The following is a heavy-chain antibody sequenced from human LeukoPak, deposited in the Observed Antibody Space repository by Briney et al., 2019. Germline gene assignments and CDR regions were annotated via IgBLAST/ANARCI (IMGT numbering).Heavy chain of an antibody. CDR3: AREYSSSSGRPFDY. CDR1: GGSISSYY. J-gene: IGHJ4*02. Sequence: SETLSLTCTVSGGSISSYYWSWIRQPPGKGLEWIGYIYYSGSTNYNPSLKSRVTISVDTSKNQFSLNLTSVTAADTAVYYCAREYSSSSGRPFDYWGQGTLVTVSS. CDR2: IYYSGST. D-gene: IGHD6-6*01. V-gene: IGHV4-59*01.